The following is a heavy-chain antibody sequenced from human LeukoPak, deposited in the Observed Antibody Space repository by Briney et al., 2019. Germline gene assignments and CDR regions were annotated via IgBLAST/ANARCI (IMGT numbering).Heavy chain of an antibody. V-gene: IGHV3-74*03. CDR1: GFAFSRYY. Sequence: PGGSLRLSCAASGFAFSRYYMHWVRQAPGKGLVWVSFINKDGSTTMYTDPVKGRFTISRDNAKNTLYLQMNSLRAEDTAVYYCVRDNYGQFNWDQGSLVTVSS. D-gene: IGHD3-10*01. CDR2: INKDGSTT. J-gene: IGHJ4*02. CDR3: VRDNYGQFN.